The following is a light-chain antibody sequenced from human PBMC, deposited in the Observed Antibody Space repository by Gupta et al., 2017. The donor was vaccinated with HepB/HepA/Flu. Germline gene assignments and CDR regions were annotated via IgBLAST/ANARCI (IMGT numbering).Light chain of an antibody. CDR3: QQYGSSPLT. V-gene: IGKV3-20*01. CDR1: QSVSSSY. J-gene: IGKJ4*01. Sequence: SLSPGERATLSCKASQSVSSSYLVWYQQKPGQAPRLLIYGASSRATGIPDRFSGSGSGTDFTLTISRLEPEDVAVYYCQQYGSSPLTFGGGTKVEIK. CDR2: GAS.